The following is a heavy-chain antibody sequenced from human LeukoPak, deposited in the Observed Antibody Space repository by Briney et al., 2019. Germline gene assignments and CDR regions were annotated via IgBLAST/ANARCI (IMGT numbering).Heavy chain of an antibody. J-gene: IGHJ6*03. V-gene: IGHV3-21*04. CDR1: GFTFSSYS. CDR2: ISGSSSYI. CDR3: ARGSPDYYYYYYMDV. Sequence: PGGSLRLSCAASGFTFSSYSMNWIRQAPGKGLEWVSSISGSSSYIYYADSVKGRFTISRANAKNSLYLQMNSLRAEDTALYCCARGSPDYYYYYYMDVWGKGTTVTVSS. D-gene: IGHD1-26*01.